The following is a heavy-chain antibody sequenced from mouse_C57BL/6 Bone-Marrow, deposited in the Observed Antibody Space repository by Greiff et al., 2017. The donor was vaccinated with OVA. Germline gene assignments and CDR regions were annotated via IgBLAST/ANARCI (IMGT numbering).Heavy chain of an antibody. CDR2: IYPRGGNT. J-gene: IGHJ1*03. CDR3: ETTKEGYFDV. D-gene: IGHD5-5*01. Sequence: VQLQQSGAELARPGASVKLSCKASGYTFTSYGISWVKQRTGQGLEWIGEIYPRGGNTYYNEKFKGKATMTADKSSSTAYMELRSLTSEDSAVYFCETTKEGYFDVWGTGTTVTVSS. CDR1: GYTFTSYG. V-gene: IGHV1-81*01.